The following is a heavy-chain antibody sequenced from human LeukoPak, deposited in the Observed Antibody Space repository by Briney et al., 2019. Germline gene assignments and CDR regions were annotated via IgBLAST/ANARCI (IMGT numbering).Heavy chain of an antibody. Sequence: SETLSLTCSVSRYSISSGYFWGWIRQPPGKGLEWIGYIYYDGSTNYNPSLKSRVTISLDTSKNQFSLKLSSVTAADTAAYYCARARGGVYYWGQGTLVTVSS. V-gene: IGHV4-61*05. D-gene: IGHD3-10*01. J-gene: IGHJ4*02. CDR3: ARARGGVYY. CDR1: RYSISSGYF. CDR2: IYYDGST.